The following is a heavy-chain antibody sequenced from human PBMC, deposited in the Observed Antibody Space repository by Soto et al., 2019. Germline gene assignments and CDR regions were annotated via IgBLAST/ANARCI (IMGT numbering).Heavy chain of an antibody. CDR3: ARLRNSSGYRQTPYYYYYGMDV. CDR1: GGSFSGYY. CDR2: INHSGST. D-gene: IGHD3-22*01. V-gene: IGHV4-34*01. Sequence: ASETLSLTCAVYGGSFSGYYWSWIRQPPGKGLEWIGEINHSGSTNYNPSLKSRVTISVDTSKNQFSLKLSSVTAADTAVYYCARLRNSSGYRQTPYYYYYGMDVWGQGTTVTVSS. J-gene: IGHJ6*02.